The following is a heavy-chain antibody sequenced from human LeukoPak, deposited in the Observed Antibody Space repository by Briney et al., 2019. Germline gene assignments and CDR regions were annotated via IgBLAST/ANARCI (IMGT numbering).Heavy chain of an antibody. J-gene: IGHJ4*02. D-gene: IGHD3-9*01. CDR2: XXXXXXXT. CDR1: GFTFSSXX. Sequence: PVGSPRXSCXASGFTFSSXXMXXXXQAPXKGXXXXXXXXXXXXXTYYAXSVXGXXXXXXXNSKNTLYLQMGSLRAEDMAVYYCARXXDWVYGSSSFDYWGQGTLVTVSS. CDR3: ARXXDWVYGSSSFDY. V-gene: IGHV3-64*01.